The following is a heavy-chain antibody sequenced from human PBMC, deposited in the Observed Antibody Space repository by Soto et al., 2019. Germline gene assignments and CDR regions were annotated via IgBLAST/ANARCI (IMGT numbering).Heavy chain of an antibody. Sequence: ASVKVSCKASGYTFTSYGISWVRQAPGQGLEWMGWISAYNGNTNYAQKLQGRVTMTTDTSTSTAYMELRSLRSDDTAVYYCARDFIPSSSIPRVIHDYSSQRTLDIVSS. CDR2: ISAYNGNT. CDR1: GYTFTSYG. D-gene: IGHD5-18*01. CDR3: ARDFIPSSSIPRVIHDY. J-gene: IGHJ4*02. V-gene: IGHV1-18*01.